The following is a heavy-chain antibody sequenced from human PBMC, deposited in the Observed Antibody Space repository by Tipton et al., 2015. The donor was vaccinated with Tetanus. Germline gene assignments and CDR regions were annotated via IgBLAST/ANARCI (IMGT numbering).Heavy chain of an antibody. V-gene: IGHV4-31*03. CDR2: INHSGST. CDR1: GGSISSGGYY. Sequence: TLSLTCTVSGGSISSGGYYWSWIRQHPGKGLEWIGEINHSGSTNYNPSLKSRVTISVDTSKNQFSLKLSSVTAADTAVYYCARGDYGDYVRNWFDPWGQGTLVTVSS. D-gene: IGHD4-17*01. CDR3: ARGDYGDYVRNWFDP. J-gene: IGHJ5*02.